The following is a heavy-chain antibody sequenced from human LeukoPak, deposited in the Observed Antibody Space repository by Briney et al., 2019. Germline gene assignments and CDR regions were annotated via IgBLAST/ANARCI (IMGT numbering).Heavy chain of an antibody. CDR2: IYYSGST. CDR1: GGSISSSSYY. Sequence: PSETLSLTCTVSGGSISSSSYYWGWIRQPPGKGLEWIGSIYYSGSTYYNPSLKSRVTISVDTSKNQFSLKLSSVTAADTAVYYCARHHRWVAATPGPIWGQGTLVTVSS. D-gene: IGHD2-15*01. CDR3: ARHHRWVAATPGPI. V-gene: IGHV4-39*01. J-gene: IGHJ4*02.